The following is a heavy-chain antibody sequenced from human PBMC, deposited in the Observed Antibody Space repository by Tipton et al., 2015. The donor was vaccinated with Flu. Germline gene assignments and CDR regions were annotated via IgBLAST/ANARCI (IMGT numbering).Heavy chain of an antibody. CDR3: AREYRDKSGYNLGAFDI. D-gene: IGHD3-9*01. V-gene: IGHV4-59*01. CDR2: VYSSGST. J-gene: IGHJ3*02. CDR1: SGSINNYY. Sequence: TLSLTCTISSGSINNYYWNWIRQSPGKGLEWIGYVYSSGSTNYNPSLKSRVAISLDTSKNQFSLQLISVTAEDTAVYYCAREYRDKSGYNLGAFDIWGQGTKVTVS.